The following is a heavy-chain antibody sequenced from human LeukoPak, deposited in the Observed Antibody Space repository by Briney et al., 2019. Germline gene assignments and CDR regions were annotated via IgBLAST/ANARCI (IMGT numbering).Heavy chain of an antibody. CDR2: INPSSGGT. V-gene: IGHV1-46*01. J-gene: IGHJ3*02. Sequence: ASVKVSCKASGYTSTRHCMNWVRQAPGQGLEWMGKINPSSGGTGYAQKFQGRVTMTRDTSTSTVYMELTSLRSEDTAVYYCARDGLYCTNGVCSSDIWGQGTLVTVSS. CDR3: ARDGLYCTNGVCSSDI. D-gene: IGHD2-8*01. CDR1: GYTSTRHC.